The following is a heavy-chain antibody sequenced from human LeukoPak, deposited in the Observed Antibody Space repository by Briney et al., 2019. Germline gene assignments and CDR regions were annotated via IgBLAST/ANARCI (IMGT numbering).Heavy chain of an antibody. CDR3: ARAGGNYDFWSGYWV. D-gene: IGHD3-3*01. V-gene: IGHV3-23*01. J-gene: IGHJ4*02. CDR2: IRSDSFTT. CDR1: GFTFSSYW. Sequence: GGSLRLSCAASGFTFSSYWMSWVLQAPGKGLEWVSDIRSDSFTTTYADSVKGRFTISRDNSKKTLYLQMNSLRAEDTAVYYCARAGGNYDFWSGYWVWGQGTLVTVSS.